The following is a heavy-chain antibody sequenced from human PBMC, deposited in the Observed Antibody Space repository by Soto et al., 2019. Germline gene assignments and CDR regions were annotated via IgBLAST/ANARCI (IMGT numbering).Heavy chain of an antibody. V-gene: IGHV5-51*01. J-gene: IGHJ6*03. CDR2: IYPGDSDT. Sequence: GESLKISCKGSGYSFTNYWIGWVRQMPGKGLEWMGIIYPGDSDTRYSPSFQGQVTISADKSISTAYLQWSSLKASDTAMYYCARGDPSGQHQNVLWFGELWNPDYYYYYMDVWGKGTTVTVSS. D-gene: IGHD3-10*01. CDR1: GYSFTNYW. CDR3: ARGDPSGQHQNVLWFGELWNPDYYYYYMDV.